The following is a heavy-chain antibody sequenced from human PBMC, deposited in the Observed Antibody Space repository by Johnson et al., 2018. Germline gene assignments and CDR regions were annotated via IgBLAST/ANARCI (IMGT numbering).Heavy chain of an antibody. CDR3: ARSEFLEWFSSPKSSYGMDV. CDR1: GGTFSSYA. V-gene: IGHV1-69*12. D-gene: IGHD3-3*01. CDR2: IIPIFGTA. Sequence: QVQLVQSGAEVKKPGSSVKVSCKASGGTFSSYAISWVRQAPGQGLEWMGGIIPIFGTANYAQKFQGRVTITADESTSTAYMGLSSLRSKDTGVYYCARSEFLEWFSSPKSSYGMDVWGQGTTVT. J-gene: IGHJ6*02.